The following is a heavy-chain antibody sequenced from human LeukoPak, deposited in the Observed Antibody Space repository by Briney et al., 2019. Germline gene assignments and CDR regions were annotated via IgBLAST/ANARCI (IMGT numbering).Heavy chain of an antibody. Sequence: ASVEVSCKTSGYTFTGYYIHWVRQAPGQGLEWMGWFNPNSGGTNYAQEFQGRVTMTRDTSISTAYMELSRLRSDDTAVYYCAREYYFDNSGYYGVGDYWGQGTLVTVSS. J-gene: IGHJ4*02. CDR1: GYTFTGYY. CDR3: AREYYFDNSGYYGVGDY. CDR2: FNPNSGGT. V-gene: IGHV1-2*02. D-gene: IGHD3-22*01.